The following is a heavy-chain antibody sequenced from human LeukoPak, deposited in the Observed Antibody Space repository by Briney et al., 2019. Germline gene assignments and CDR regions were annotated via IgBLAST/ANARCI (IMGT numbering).Heavy chain of an antibody. Sequence: GGSLRLSRAASGFTFRNYAMHWVRQAPGKGLEWVAVISYDGTNKYYADSVKGRFTISRDNSKNTLYLQMDSLRVEDTAVFYCAREDYGKNYFDFWGQGTLVTVPS. CDR1: GFTFRNYA. V-gene: IGHV3-30-3*01. CDR2: ISYDGTNK. J-gene: IGHJ4*02. CDR3: AREDYGKNYFDF. D-gene: IGHD4-17*01.